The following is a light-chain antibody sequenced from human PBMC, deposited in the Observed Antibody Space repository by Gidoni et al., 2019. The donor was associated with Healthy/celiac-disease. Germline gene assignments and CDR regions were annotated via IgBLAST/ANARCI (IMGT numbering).Light chain of an antibody. J-gene: IGLJ2*01. CDR2: RNN. V-gene: IGLV1-47*01. Sequence: SVLTQPPSASGTPGQRVTISCSGSSSNLGSNYVYWYQQLPGTAPKLLIYRNNQRPSGVTDRFSGSKSGTSASLAISGLRSEDEADYYCAAWDDSLSAHVVFGGGTKLTVL. CDR1: SSNLGSNY. CDR3: AAWDDSLSAHVV.